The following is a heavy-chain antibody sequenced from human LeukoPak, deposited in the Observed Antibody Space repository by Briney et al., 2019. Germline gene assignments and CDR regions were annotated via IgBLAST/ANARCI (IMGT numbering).Heavy chain of an antibody. CDR3: ARDGASSLGISDY. V-gene: IGHV4-38-2*02. CDR1: GYSISSGYY. J-gene: IGHJ4*02. D-gene: IGHD7-27*01. CDR2: IYHSGST. Sequence: SETLSLTCAVSGYSISSGYYWGWIRQPPGKGLEWIGSIYHSGSTYYNPSLKSRVTISVDTSKNQFSLKLSSVTAADTAVYYCARDGASSLGISDYWGQGTLVTVSS.